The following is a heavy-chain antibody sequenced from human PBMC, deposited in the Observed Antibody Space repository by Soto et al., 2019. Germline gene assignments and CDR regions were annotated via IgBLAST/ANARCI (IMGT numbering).Heavy chain of an antibody. CDR3: ARGGGVRGAEDFAY. CDR2: IYYSGST. J-gene: IGHJ4*02. D-gene: IGHD3-10*01. CDR1: GGSISSGGYY. Sequence: SETLSPTCTVSGGSISSGGYYWSWIRQHPGKGLEWIGYIYYSGSTYYNPSLKSRVTISVDTSKNQFSLKLSSVTAADTAVYYCARGGGVRGAEDFAYWGQGTLVTVSS. V-gene: IGHV4-31*03.